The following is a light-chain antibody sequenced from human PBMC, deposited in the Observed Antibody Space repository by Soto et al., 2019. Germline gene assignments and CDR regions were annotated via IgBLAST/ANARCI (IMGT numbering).Light chain of an antibody. CDR3: ASYTSSRAYV. V-gene: IGLV2-14*01. Sequence: QSVLTQPASVSGSPGQSITISCTGTSSDVGGYNYVSWYQQQSAKAPKLIIHEVRYRPAGVSNRFSGSTSGNTASLTSSGLQAEDEAYYCCASYTSSRAYVFGIGTKLTVL. CDR2: EVR. J-gene: IGLJ1*01. CDR1: SSDVGGYNY.